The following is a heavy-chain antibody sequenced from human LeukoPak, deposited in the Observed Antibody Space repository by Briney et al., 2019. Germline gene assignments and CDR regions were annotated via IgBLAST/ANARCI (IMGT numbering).Heavy chain of an antibody. CDR2: IYHSGST. Sequence: SETLSLTCTVSGYSTSSGYYWGWIRQPPGKGLEWIGSIYHSGSTYYNPSLKSRVTISVDTSKNQFSLKLSSVTAADTAVYYCARGGKGPVSCYYYMDVWGKGTTITVSS. J-gene: IGHJ6*03. CDR3: ARGGKGPVSCYYYMDV. D-gene: IGHD1-14*01. CDR1: GYSTSSGYY. V-gene: IGHV4-38-2*02.